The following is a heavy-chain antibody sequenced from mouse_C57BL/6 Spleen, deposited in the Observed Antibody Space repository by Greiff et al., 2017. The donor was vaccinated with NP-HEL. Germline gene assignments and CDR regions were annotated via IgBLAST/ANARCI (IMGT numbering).Heavy chain of an antibody. V-gene: IGHV1-81*01. J-gene: IGHJ1*03. Sequence: VKLMESGAELARPGASVKLSCKASGYTFTSYGISWVKQRPGQGLEWIGEFYPRSGNPYYNEKFKGKATLTADKSSSTAYMELRSRTSEDSAVYFCARASDYGSSDGWDFDVWGTGTTVTVSS. CDR2: FYPRSGNP. CDR3: ARASDYGSSDGWDFDV. D-gene: IGHD1-1*01. CDR1: GYTFTSYG.